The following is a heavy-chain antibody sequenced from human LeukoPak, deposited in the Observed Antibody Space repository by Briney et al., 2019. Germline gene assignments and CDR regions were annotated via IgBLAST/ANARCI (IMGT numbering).Heavy chain of an antibody. Sequence: NTSETLSLTCTVSGGSISSSSYYWGWIRQPPGKGLEWIGTIYYSGSTFYNPSLKSRVTISVDTSKNQFSLKLSSVTAADTAVYYCARQGSGNYLSPVNYWGQGTLVTVSS. J-gene: IGHJ4*02. CDR3: ARQGSGNYLSPVNY. D-gene: IGHD1-26*01. CDR2: IYYSGST. CDR1: GGSISSSSYY. V-gene: IGHV4-39*01.